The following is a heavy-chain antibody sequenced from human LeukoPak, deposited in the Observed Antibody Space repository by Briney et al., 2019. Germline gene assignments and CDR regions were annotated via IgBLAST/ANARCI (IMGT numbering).Heavy chain of an antibody. D-gene: IGHD3-22*01. CDR2: ISSSGSTI. J-gene: IGHJ4*02. CDR3: ARERDANYYDSSGYYSIRDY. V-gene: IGHV3-11*04. CDR1: GFTFSDYY. Sequence: GGSPRLSCAASGFTFSDYYMSWIRQAPGKGLEWVSYISSSGSTIYYADSVKGRFTISRDNAKNSLYLQMNSLRAEDTAVYYCARERDANYYDSSGYYSIRDYWGQGTLVTVSS.